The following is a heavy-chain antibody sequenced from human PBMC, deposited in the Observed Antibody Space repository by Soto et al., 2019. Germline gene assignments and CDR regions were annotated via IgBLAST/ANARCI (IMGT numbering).Heavy chain of an antibody. D-gene: IGHD3-10*01. CDR3: ARNVGSSGSSRWVDT. J-gene: IGHJ5*02. CDR1: GFTLSNHG. CDR2: IWYDGTST. Sequence: QVQLVESGGGVVQPGRSLTLSCVASGFTLSNHGMHWVRQAPGKGLEWVAVIWYDGTSTYSADSVKGRFSISRDNSKNTLSLQMSSLRAEDTAVYYCARNVGSSGSSRWVDTWGQGTLVTVSS. V-gene: IGHV3-33*01.